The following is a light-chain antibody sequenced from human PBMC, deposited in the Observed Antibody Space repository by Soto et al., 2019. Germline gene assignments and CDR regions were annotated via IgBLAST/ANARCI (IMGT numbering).Light chain of an antibody. CDR2: GAS. CDR3: QQYGSSPWT. V-gene: IGKV3-20*01. CDR1: QSVSSSY. J-gene: IGKJ1*01. Sequence: EIVLTQSPGTLSFSPGERATLSCRASQSVSSSYLGWYQQKPGQAPRLLIYGASSRATGIPGRFSGSGSGTDFTLTISRLEPEDFAVYYCQQYGSSPWTFGQGTKVDI.